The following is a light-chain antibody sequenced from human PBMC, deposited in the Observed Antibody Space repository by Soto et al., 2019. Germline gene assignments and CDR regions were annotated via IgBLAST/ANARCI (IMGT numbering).Light chain of an antibody. Sequence: ALTQPASVSGSPGQSITISCTGTSSDVGGYNYVSWYQQHPGKAPKLMIYDFNSRPSGVSNRFSGSKSGNTASLTISGLQAEDEADYYCSSYTSSGTRVFGAGTKLTVL. V-gene: IGLV2-14*03. CDR3: SSYTSSGTRV. CDR2: DFN. J-gene: IGLJ1*01. CDR1: SSDVGGYNY.